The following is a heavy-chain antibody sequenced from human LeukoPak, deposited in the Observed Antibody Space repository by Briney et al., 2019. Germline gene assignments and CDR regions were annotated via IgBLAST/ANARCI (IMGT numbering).Heavy chain of an antibody. CDR2: INSDGSST. J-gene: IGHJ6*02. CDR3: AKDLLWFGESHGMDV. CDR1: GFTFSSYW. V-gene: IGHV3-74*01. D-gene: IGHD3-10*01. Sequence: PGGSLRLSCAASGFTFSSYWMHWVRQAPGKGLVWVSRINSDGSSTGYADSVKGRFTISRDNSKNTLYLQMNSLRAEDTAVYYCAKDLLWFGESHGMDVWGQGTTVTVSS.